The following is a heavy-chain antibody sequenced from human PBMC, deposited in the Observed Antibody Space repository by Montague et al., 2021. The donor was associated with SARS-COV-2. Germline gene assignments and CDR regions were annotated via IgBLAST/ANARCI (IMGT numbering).Heavy chain of an antibody. CDR3: ASRLGGNYLCWYFDL. V-gene: IGHV5-10-1*01. Sequence: QSGAEVKKPGESLRISCKGSGYSFTSYWISWVRQMPGKGLEWMGRIDPSDSYTNYSPSFHGHVTISADKSISTAYLQWSSLKASDTAMYYCASRLGGNYLCWYFDLWGRGTMVTVSS. J-gene: IGHJ2*01. D-gene: IGHD1-26*01. CDR2: IDPSDSYT. CDR1: GYSFTSYW.